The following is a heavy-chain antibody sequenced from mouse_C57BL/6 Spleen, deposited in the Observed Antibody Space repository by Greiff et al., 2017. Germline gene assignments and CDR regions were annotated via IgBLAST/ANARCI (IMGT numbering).Heavy chain of an antibody. CDR3: ARDGGSSYRWYFDV. V-gene: IGHV5-4*01. J-gene: IGHJ1*03. Sequence: EVQLQESGGGLVKPGGSLKLSCAASGFTFSSYAMSWVRQTPEKRLEWVATISDGGSYTYYPDNVKGRFTISRDNAKNNLYLQMSHLKSEDTAMYYCARDGGSSYRWYFDVWGTGTTVTVSS. CDR2: ISDGGSYT. D-gene: IGHD1-1*01. CDR1: GFTFSSYA.